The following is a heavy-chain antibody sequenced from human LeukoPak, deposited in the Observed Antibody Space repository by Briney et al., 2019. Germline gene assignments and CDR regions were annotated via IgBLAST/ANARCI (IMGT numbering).Heavy chain of an antibody. CDR2: ISHDGSNK. D-gene: IGHD5-12*01. CDR3: AKGGGPYFEY. Sequence: GGSLRLSCAASGFTFSSYGMHWVRQAPGKGLEWVAVISHDGSNKYYADSVKGRFTISRDNSKNTLYLQMNSLRAEDTAVYYRAKGGGPYFEYWGQGTLVTVSS. V-gene: IGHV3-30*18. J-gene: IGHJ4*02. CDR1: GFTFSSYG.